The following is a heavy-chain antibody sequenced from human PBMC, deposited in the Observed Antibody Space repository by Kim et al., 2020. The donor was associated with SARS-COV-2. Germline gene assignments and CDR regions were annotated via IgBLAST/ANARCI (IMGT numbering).Heavy chain of an antibody. V-gene: IGHV4-39*01. CDR3: ARHKGENFDY. CDR2: IYYSGST. J-gene: IGHJ4*02. Sequence: SETLSLTCTVSGGSISSSSYYWGWIRQPPGKGLEWIGSIYYSGSTYYNPSLKSRVTISVDTSKNQFSLKLSSVTAADTAVYYCARHKGENFDYWGQGTLVTVSS. CDR1: GGSISSSSYY.